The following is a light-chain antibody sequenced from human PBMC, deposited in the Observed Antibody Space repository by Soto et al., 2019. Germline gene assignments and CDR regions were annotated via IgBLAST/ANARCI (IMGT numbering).Light chain of an antibody. CDR2: VAS. J-gene: IGKJ4*01. CDR3: QQYNVWPLT. V-gene: IGKV3-15*01. Sequence: EIVMTQSPATLSVSPGGRATLSCRDSQSDSSNLAWYQQKPGQTPKLLIYVASTRATGIPARFSGSGSGTEFTLTISSLQSEDFTVYYCQQYNVWPLTFGGGTKVEFK. CDR1: QSDSSN.